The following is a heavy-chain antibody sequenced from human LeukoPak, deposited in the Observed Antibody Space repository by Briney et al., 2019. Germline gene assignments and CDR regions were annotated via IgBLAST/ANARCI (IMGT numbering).Heavy chain of an antibody. Sequence: PGRSLRLSCAASGFTFSSYGMHWVRQAPGKGLEWVAVIWYDGSNKYYADSVKGRFTISRDNSKNTLYLQMNSLRPEDTAVYYCARDFKTSSSASFDYSDYWGQGTLVTVSS. V-gene: IGHV3-33*01. CDR2: IWYDGSNK. J-gene: IGHJ4*02. CDR1: GFTFSSYG. D-gene: IGHD6-6*01. CDR3: ARDFKTSSSASFDYSDY.